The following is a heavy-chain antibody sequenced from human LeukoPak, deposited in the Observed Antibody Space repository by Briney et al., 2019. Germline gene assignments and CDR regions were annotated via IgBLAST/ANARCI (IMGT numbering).Heavy chain of an antibody. CDR1: GGSISSGGYY. V-gene: IGHV4-31*03. J-gene: IGHJ5*02. Sequence: PSETLSLTCTVSGGSISSGGYYWSWIRQHPGKGLEWIGYIYYSGSTYYNPSLKSRVTISVDTSKNQFSLKLSSVTAADTAVYYCARAYDFWSGYYWFDPWGQGTLVTVSS. D-gene: IGHD3-3*01. CDR3: ARAYDFWSGYYWFDP. CDR2: IYYSGST.